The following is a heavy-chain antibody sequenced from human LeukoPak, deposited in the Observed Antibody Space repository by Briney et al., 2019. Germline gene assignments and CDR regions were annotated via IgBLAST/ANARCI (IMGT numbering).Heavy chain of an antibody. V-gene: IGHV1-2*02. CDR1: GYTFTDYY. J-gene: IGHJ4*02. Sequence: ASVKVSCKASGYTFTDYYMHWVRQAPGQGLEWMGWINPHSGGTDHAQKFQGRVTMTRDTSISTAYMELRSLRSDDTAVYYCARDTLLWFGEVDYWGQGTLVTVSS. D-gene: IGHD3-10*01. CDR2: INPHSGGT. CDR3: ARDTLLWFGEVDY.